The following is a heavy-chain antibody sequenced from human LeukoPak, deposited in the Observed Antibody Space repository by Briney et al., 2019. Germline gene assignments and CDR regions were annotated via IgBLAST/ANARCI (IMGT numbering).Heavy chain of an antibody. D-gene: IGHD3-10*01. V-gene: IGHV4-34*01. CDR2: INHSGST. J-gene: IGHJ5*02. Sequence: PSETLSPTCAVYGGSFSGYYWSWTRQPPGKGLEWIGEINHSGSTNYNPSLKSRVTISVDTSKNQFSLKLSSVTAADTAVYYCAREGGSGSYLTPPGFWFDPWGQGTLVTVSS. CDR3: AREGGSGSYLTPPGFWFDP. CDR1: GGSFSGYY.